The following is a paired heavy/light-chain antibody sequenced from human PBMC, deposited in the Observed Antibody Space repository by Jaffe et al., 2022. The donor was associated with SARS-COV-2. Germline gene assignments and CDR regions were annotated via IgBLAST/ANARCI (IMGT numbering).Light chain of an antibody. J-gene: IGLJ3*02. CDR1: SGSIASNY. CDR2: EDN. CDR3: QSYVWV. Sequence: NFMLTQPHSVSESPGKTVTISCTGSSGSIASNYVQWYQQRPGSAPTTVIYEDNQRPSGVPDRFSGSIDSSSNSASLTISGLKTEDEADYYCQSYVWVFGGGTKLTVL. V-gene: IGLV6-57*02.
Heavy chain of an antibody. V-gene: IGHV4-34*01. Sequence: QVQLQQWGAGLLKPSETLSLTCAVYGGSFSGYYWSWIRQPPGKGLEWIGEINHSGSTNYNPSLKSRVTISVDTSKNQFSLKLSSVTAADTAVYYCARGRRDTAMVTWRAPGFDPWGQGTLVTVSS. CDR2: INHSGST. CDR1: GGSFSGYY. D-gene: IGHD5-18*01. J-gene: IGHJ5*02. CDR3: ARGRRDTAMVTWRAPGFDP.